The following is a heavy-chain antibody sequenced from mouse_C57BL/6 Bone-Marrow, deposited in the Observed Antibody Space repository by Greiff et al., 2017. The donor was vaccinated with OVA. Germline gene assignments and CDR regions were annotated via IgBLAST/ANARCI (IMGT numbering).Heavy chain of an antibody. CDR1: GYTFTSYW. CDR2: IDPSDSET. CDR3: ARLHYGSSPYAMDY. Sequence: QVHVKQPGAELVRPGSSVKLSCKASGYTFTSYWMHWVKQRPIQGLEWIGNIDPSDSETHYNQKFKDKATLTVDKSSSTAYMQLSSLTSEDSAVYYCARLHYGSSPYAMDYWGQGTSVTVSS. J-gene: IGHJ4*01. V-gene: IGHV1-52*01. D-gene: IGHD1-1*01.